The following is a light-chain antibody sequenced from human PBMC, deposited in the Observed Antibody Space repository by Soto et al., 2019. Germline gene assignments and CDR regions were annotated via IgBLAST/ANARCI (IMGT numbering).Light chain of an antibody. CDR1: SSDVGGYNY. V-gene: IGLV2-14*01. CDR2: EVS. J-gene: IGLJ1*01. CDR3: TSFTFSSSLV. Sequence: QSALTQPASVSGSPGQSITISCTGTSSDVGGYNYVSWYQHLPGKAPKLMIFEVSNRPSGVSNRFSGSKSGNTAFLTISGLQGDDEADYYCTSFTFSSSLVFGTGTKLTVL.